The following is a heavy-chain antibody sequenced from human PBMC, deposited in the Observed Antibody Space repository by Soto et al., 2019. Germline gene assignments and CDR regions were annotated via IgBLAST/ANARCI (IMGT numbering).Heavy chain of an antibody. CDR3: ASPVDTAMVRSDYYYMDV. J-gene: IGHJ6*03. CDR2: ISSSGSTI. D-gene: IGHD5-18*01. CDR1: GFTFSDYY. Sequence: GGSLRLSCAASGFTFSDYYMSWIRQAPGKGLEWVSYISSSGSTIYYADSVKGRFNISRDNAKNSLYLQMNSLRAEDTAVYYCASPVDTAMVRSDYYYMDVWGKGTTVTVSS. V-gene: IGHV3-11*01.